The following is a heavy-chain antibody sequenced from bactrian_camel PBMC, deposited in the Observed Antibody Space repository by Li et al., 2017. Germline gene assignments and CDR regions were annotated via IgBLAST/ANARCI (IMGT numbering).Heavy chain of an antibody. J-gene: IGHJ4*01. CDR3: TTSWVADSDYVPAENY. CDR1: GFTFAERQ. D-gene: IGHD4*01. CDR2: IKDDGTT. Sequence: HVQLVESGGGSVQAGETLKLSCSASGFTFAERQMCWYRQAPGSECELVSSIKDDGTTYYADSVKGRFTISRDNARNTLYQQMNSLKSEDTALYYCTTSWVADSDYVPAENYWGHGTQVTVS. V-gene: IGHV3S63*01.